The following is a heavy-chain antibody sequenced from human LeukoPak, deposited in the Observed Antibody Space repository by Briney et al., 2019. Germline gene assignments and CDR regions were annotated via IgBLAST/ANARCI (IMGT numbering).Heavy chain of an antibody. Sequence: GGSLRLSFPASGLTFSSYWMHWVRQAPGKGLVWVSRIYTDGSSTSYADSVKGRFTISRDNAKNTLYLQMNSLRAEDTAVYYCARDGYGSGSPNDYWGQGTLVTVSS. D-gene: IGHD6-19*01. J-gene: IGHJ4*02. V-gene: IGHV3-74*01. CDR3: ARDGYGSGSPNDY. CDR1: GLTFSSYW. CDR2: IYTDGSST.